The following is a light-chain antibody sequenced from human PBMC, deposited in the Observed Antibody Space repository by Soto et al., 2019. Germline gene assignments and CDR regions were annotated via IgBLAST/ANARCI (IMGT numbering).Light chain of an antibody. CDR1: QSVSSN. CDR3: QQYGSSGT. J-gene: IGKJ1*01. CDR2: GAS. V-gene: IGKV3-20*01. Sequence: EVVLTQSPGTLSLSPGEGATLSCRASQSVSSNLAWYQQKPGQAPRLLIYGASTRATGIPDRFSGSGSGTDFTLTISRLEPEDFAVYYCQQYGSSGTFGQGTKVDI.